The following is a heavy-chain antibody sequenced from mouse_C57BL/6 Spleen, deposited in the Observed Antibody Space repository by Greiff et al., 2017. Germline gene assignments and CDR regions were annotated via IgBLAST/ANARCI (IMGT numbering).Heavy chain of an antibody. CDR3: ARGWAFITTVGAY. CDR1: GYTFTSYW. V-gene: IGHV1-55*01. D-gene: IGHD1-1*01. Sequence: VQLQQPGAELVKPGASVKMSCKASGYTFTSYWIIWVKQRPGQGLAWIGDIYPGRGSTNYNEKFKSKATLSVDTASHTAYMQLGSLTSEDSAVYYCARGWAFITTVGAYWGQGTLVTVSA. CDR2: IYPGRGST. J-gene: IGHJ3*01.